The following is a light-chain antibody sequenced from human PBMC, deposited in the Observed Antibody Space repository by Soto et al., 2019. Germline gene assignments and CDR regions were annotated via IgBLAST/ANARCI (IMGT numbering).Light chain of an antibody. V-gene: IGKV1-39*01. CDR1: QSISHY. CDR3: QQSYDTPRT. Sequence: DIQMTPSPSSLSASVGDRVTITCRASQSISHYLNCYQQKPGTAPNLLLHTVSRLKSGVPSRFSGRCSGTRFSLTISRLQPEDFATYYLQQSYDTPRTFGQGTKVEIE. J-gene: IGKJ1*01. CDR2: TVS.